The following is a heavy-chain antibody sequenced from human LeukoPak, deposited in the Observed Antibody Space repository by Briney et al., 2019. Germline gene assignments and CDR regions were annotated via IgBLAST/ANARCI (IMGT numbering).Heavy chain of an antibody. V-gene: IGHV3-30-3*01. CDR1: GFTFSSYA. Sequence: GRSLRLSCAASGFTFSSYAMHWVRQAPGKGLEWVAVISYDGSNKYYADSVKGRFTISRDNSKNTLYLQMNSLRAEDTAVYYCAKELIEDTMFCPDYWGQGTLVTVSS. D-gene: IGHD3-9*01. CDR3: AKELIEDTMFCPDY. J-gene: IGHJ4*02. CDR2: ISYDGSNK.